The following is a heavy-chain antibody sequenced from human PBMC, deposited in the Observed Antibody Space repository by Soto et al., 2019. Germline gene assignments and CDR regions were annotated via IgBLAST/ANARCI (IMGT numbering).Heavy chain of an antibody. V-gene: IGHV1-69*01. CDR2: IIPIFGTA. J-gene: IGHJ6*02. Sequence: QVQLVQSGAEVKKPGSSVKVSCKASGGTFSSYAISWVRQAPGQGLEWMGGIIPIFGTANYAQKFQGRVTITADESTSKAYMELSSLRSEDTAVYYCAREDCSGGSCYSLRAYYYYGMDVWGQGTTVTVSS. CDR3: AREDCSGGSCYSLRAYYYYGMDV. CDR1: GGTFSSYA. D-gene: IGHD2-15*01.